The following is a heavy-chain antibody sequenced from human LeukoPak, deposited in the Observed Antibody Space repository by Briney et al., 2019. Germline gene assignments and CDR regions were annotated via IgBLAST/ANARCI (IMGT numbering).Heavy chain of an antibody. J-gene: IGHJ4*02. CDR3: AKEAIGDVPYFDY. CDR2: ISDGAGAT. Sequence: QAGGSLILSCAASGFSFSNCAMTWVRQAPGKGLEWVSSISDGAGATYYADSVRGRFTISRDNSKNTLYLQMNSLRAEDTAVYYCAKEAIGDVPYFDYWGQGTLVTVSS. D-gene: IGHD3-10*02. V-gene: IGHV3-23*01. CDR1: GFSFSNCA.